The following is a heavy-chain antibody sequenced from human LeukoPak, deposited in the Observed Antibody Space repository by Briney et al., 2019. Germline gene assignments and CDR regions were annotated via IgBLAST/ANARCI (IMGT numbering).Heavy chain of an antibody. D-gene: IGHD1-1*01. CDR1: GYTFTGYY. CDR3: ARDLYLERTLAGGPFDI. V-gene: IGHV1-2*02. CDR2: INPNSGGT. Sequence: ASVKVSCKASGYTFTGYYMHWVRQAPGQGPEWMGWINPNSGGTNYAQKFQGRVTMTRDTSISTAYMELSRLRSDDTAVYYCARDLYLERTLAGGPFDIWGQGTMVTVSS. J-gene: IGHJ3*02.